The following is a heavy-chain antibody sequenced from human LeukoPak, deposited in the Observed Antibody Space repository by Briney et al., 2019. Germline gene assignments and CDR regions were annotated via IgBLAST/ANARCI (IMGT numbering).Heavy chain of an antibody. CDR3: AREAIVVVVTDPKYYFDY. V-gene: IGHV3-30-3*01. J-gene: IGHJ4*02. CDR2: ISYDGTNK. Sequence: PGRSLRLSCAASGFTFTNYAMHWVRQAPGKGLEWVAVISYDGTNKYFADSVKGRFTISRDNSKNTLYLQMNSLRGEDTAAYYCAREAIVVVVTDPKYYFDYWGQGTLVTVSS. D-gene: IGHD2-15*01. CDR1: GFTFTNYA.